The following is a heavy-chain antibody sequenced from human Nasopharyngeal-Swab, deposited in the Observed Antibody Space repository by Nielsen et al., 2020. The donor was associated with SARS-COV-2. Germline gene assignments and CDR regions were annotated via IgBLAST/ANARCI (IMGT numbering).Heavy chain of an antibody. CDR3: ARESGVGGLLGVSFDY. CDR1: GFTSSDYY. V-gene: IGHV3-11*05. Sequence: GGSLRLSCAPSGFTSSDYYMSWIRQAPGKGLEWVSYISSSSSYTNYADSVKGRFTISRDNAKNSLYLQMNSLRAEDTAVYYCARESGVGGLLGVSFDYWGQGTLVTVSS. D-gene: IGHD3-10*01. CDR2: ISSSSSYT. J-gene: IGHJ4*02.